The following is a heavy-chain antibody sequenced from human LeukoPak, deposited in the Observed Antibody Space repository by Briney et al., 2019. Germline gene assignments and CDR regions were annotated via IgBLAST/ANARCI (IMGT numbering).Heavy chain of an antibody. V-gene: IGHV3-23*01. Sequence: PGGSLRLSCAASGFTFSIYAMIWVRQAPGKELEWVSAISGSGGTSYYADSVKGRFTISRDNSKNTLDLQMNSLRAEDTALYYCARGLTAISFTDYWGQGTLVTVSS. CDR2: ISGSGGTS. CDR1: GFTFSIYA. CDR3: ARGLTAISFTDY. J-gene: IGHJ4*02. D-gene: IGHD2-21*02.